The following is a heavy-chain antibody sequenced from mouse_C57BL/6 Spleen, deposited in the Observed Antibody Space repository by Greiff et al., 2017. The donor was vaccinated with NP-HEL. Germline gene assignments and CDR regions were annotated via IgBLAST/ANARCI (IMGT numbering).Heavy chain of an antibody. CDR1: GYTFTDYY. D-gene: IGHD2-5*01. Sequence: EVQLQQSGPELVKPGASVKISCKASGYTFTDYYMNWVKQSHGKSLEWIGDINPSNGGTSYNQKFKGKATLTVDKSSSTAYMELRSLTSEDAAVYYGAVAYYSNSAMDYWGQGTSVTVSS. V-gene: IGHV1-26*01. J-gene: IGHJ4*01. CDR2: INPSNGGT. CDR3: AVAYYSNSAMDY.